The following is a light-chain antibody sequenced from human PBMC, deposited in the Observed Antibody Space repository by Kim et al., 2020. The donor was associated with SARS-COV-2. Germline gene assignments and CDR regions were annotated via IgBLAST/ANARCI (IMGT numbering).Light chain of an antibody. CDR1: ALPKQY. V-gene: IGLV3-25*03. CDR3: QSADSSGTHVV. CDR2: KDT. J-gene: IGLJ2*01. Sequence: SYELTQPPSVSVSPGQTARISCSGDALPKQYAYWYQQKPGQAPVLVIYKDTERPSGIPERFSGSSSGTTVTLTISRVQAEDEADYHCQSADSSGTHVVFGGGTQLTVL.